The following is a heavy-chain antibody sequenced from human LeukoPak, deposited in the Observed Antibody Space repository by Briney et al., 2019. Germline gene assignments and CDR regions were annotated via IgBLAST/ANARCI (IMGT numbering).Heavy chain of an antibody. V-gene: IGHV5-51*01. D-gene: IGHD3-22*01. Sequence: GESLKISCKGSGYSFTNYWIGWVRQMPGKGLEWMGIIYPGDSDTRYSPSFQGHVTISADTSISIAYLQWSSLKASDTAIYYCARHPYSSYCTSSGCHRWFDPWGQGTLVTVSS. CDR1: GYSFTNYW. J-gene: IGHJ5*02. CDR2: IYPGDSDT. CDR3: ARHPYSSYCTSSGCHRWFDP.